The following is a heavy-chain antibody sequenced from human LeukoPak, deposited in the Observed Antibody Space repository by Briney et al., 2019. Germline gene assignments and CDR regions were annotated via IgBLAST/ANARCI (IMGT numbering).Heavy chain of an antibody. CDR2: TNHSGST. V-gene: IGHV4-34*01. J-gene: IGHJ4*02. CDR3: AREQLQCGWYKPKCYYFDY. CDR1: GGSFSGYY. D-gene: IGHD6-19*01. Sequence: SETLSLTCAVYGGSFSGYYWSWIRQPPGKGLEWIGETNHSGSTNYNPSLKSRVTISVDTSKNQFSLKLSSVTAADTAVYYCAREQLQCGWYKPKCYYFDYWGQGTLVTVSS.